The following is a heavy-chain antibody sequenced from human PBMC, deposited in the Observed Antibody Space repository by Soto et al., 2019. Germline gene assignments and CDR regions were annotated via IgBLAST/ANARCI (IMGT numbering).Heavy chain of an antibody. Sequence: EVQLVESGGGLVQPGGSLRLSCAASGFTFSSYSMNWVRQAPGKGLEWVSYISSSSSTIYYADSVKGRFTISRDNAKNSLYLQMNSLRDEDTAVYYCAREFGYCNGGSCHYFDYWGQGTLVTVSS. V-gene: IGHV3-48*02. J-gene: IGHJ4*02. CDR1: GFTFSSYS. CDR2: ISSSSSTI. CDR3: AREFGYCNGGSCHYFDY. D-gene: IGHD2-15*01.